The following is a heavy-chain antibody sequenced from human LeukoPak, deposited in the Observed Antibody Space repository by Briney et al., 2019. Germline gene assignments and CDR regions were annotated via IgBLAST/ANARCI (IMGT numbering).Heavy chain of an antibody. CDR1: GGSISSGGYY. D-gene: IGHD6-6*01. CDR3: ARVRSIAARHFDY. J-gene: IGHJ4*02. CDR2: IYHSGST. Sequence: SETLSLTCTVSGGSISSGGYYWSWIRQPPGKGLEWIGYIYHSGSTYYNPSLKSRVTISVDRSKNQFSLKLSSVTAADTAVYYCARVRSIAARHFDYWGQGTLVTVSS. V-gene: IGHV4-30-2*01.